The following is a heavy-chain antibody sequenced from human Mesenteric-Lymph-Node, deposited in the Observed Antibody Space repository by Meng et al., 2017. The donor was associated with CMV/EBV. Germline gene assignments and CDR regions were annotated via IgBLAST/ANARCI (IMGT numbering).Heavy chain of an antibody. CDR3: ARQGAFYYFRY. D-gene: IGHD4/OR15-4a*01. CDR2: IIPVFGTP. V-gene: IGHV1-69*05. Sequence: SVKVSCKASGGGFNTNVISWVRQAPGQGLEWMGGIIPVFGTPNYAQSFQGRVTITTDESTSTAYMELSRLTSEDTAVYYCARQGAFYYFRYWGQGSPVTVSS. CDR1: GGGFNTNV. J-gene: IGHJ4*02.